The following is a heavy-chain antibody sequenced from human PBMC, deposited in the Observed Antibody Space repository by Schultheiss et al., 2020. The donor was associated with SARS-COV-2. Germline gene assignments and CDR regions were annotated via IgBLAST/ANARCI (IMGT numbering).Heavy chain of an antibody. J-gene: IGHJ6*02. Sequence: SETLSLTCTVSGGSISSYYWSWIRQPAGKGLEWIGYISYSGSTYYNPSLKSRVTISVDTSKNQFSLKLSSVTAADTAVYYCARDSGSYYYYYGMDVWGQGTTVTVSS. CDR2: ISYSGST. D-gene: IGHD1-26*01. CDR1: GGSISSYY. CDR3: ARDSGSYYYYYGMDV. V-gene: IGHV4-59*01.